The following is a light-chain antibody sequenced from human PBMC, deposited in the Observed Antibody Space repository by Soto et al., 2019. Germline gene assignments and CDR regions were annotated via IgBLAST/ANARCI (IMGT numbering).Light chain of an antibody. CDR1: SSDVGGYNY. CDR2: DVS. CDR3: SSYTRSSTYV. V-gene: IGLV2-14*01. J-gene: IGLJ1*01. Sequence: QSVLTQPASVSGSPGQSITISCTGTSSDVGGYNYVSWYQQHPGKAPKLMIYDVSNRPSGVSNRFSGSKSGNTASLTISGLQAEDEADYSCSSYTRSSTYVFGTGTKLTVL.